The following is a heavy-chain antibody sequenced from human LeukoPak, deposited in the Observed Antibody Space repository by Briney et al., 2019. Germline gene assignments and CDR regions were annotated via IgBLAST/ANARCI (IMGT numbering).Heavy chain of an antibody. CDR2: MNNDGSGI. V-gene: IGHV3-74*01. CDR3: AKTLGGTYYDAFDI. Sequence: GGSLRLSCAASGLTLSNYWMHWVRQAPGKGLVWVARMNNDGSGISYAASVKGRFTISRDNAKSTLYLQMNSLRAEDTAVYYCAKTLGGTYYDAFDIWGQGTMVTVSS. D-gene: IGHD1-26*01. J-gene: IGHJ3*02. CDR1: GLTLSNYW.